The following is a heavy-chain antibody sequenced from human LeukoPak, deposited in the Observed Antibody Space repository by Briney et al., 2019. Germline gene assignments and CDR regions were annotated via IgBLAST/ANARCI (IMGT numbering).Heavy chain of an antibody. Sequence: ASVKVSCKASGYTFTGYYMHWVRQAPGQGLEWMGWINPNSGGTNYAQKFQGRVTMTRDTSISTAYMELSRLRSDDTAVYYCARGELLWDLGKGPLGNWGQGTLVTVSS. CDR2: INPNSGGT. CDR3: ARGELLWDLGKGPLGN. V-gene: IGHV1-2*02. D-gene: IGHD2-2*01. J-gene: IGHJ4*02. CDR1: GYTFTGYY.